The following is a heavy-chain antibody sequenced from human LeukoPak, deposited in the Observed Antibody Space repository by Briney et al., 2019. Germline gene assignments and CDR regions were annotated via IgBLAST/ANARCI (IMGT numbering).Heavy chain of an antibody. Sequence: SETLSLTCTVSGASISTYYWSWIRQPPGKGLERIGYIYYSGSNNHNHSIKTRVTISVDTSKNHFSLKLSSVTAADTAVYYCARARDPGSFNRAFDFWGQGTLVTVSS. V-gene: IGHV4-59*01. CDR3: ARARDPGSFNRAFDF. CDR1: GASISTYY. J-gene: IGHJ4*02. CDR2: IYYSGSN. D-gene: IGHD3-10*01.